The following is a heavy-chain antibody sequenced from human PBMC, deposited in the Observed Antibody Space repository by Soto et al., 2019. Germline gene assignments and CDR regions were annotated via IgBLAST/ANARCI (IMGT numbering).Heavy chain of an antibody. CDR3: AREAPYSSSTFDY. Sequence: QVQLVESGGGVVQPGRSLRLSCAASGFIFSSYGMQWVRQAPGKGLEWVAVIWDDGSNKYYADSVKGRFTISRDNSRNTLYLQMNSLRAEDTAVYYCAREAPYSSSTFDYWGQGTLVTVSS. J-gene: IGHJ4*02. CDR2: IWDDGSNK. D-gene: IGHD6-13*01. V-gene: IGHV3-33*01. CDR1: GFIFSSYG.